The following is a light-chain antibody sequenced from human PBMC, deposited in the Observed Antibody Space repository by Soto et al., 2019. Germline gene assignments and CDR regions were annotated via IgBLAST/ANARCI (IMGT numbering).Light chain of an antibody. CDR2: EVS. CDR3: SSYTSSSTLV. Sequence: QSALTQPASVSGSPGQSIAISCTGTSSDVGGYNYVSWYQQHPGKAPKVMIYEVSNRPSWISNRFSGSKSGNTASLTISGLQAEDEADYYCSSYTSSSTLVFGGGTKLTVL. CDR1: SSDVGGYNY. V-gene: IGLV2-14*01. J-gene: IGLJ2*01.